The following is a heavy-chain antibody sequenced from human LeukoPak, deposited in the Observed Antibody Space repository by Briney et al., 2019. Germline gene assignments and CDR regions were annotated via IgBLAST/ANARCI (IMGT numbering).Heavy chain of an antibody. CDR1: GFTFIKYW. Sequence: GGSLRLSCAASGFTFIKYWMSWVRQAPGKGLEWVANIKQDGSEKDYVDSVKGRFTISRDNAKNSLYLQMNSLRAEDTAVYYCAGEGAGGFDYWGQGTLVTVSS. J-gene: IGHJ4*02. V-gene: IGHV3-7*01. CDR3: AGEGAGGFDY. D-gene: IGHD1-26*01. CDR2: IKQDGSEK.